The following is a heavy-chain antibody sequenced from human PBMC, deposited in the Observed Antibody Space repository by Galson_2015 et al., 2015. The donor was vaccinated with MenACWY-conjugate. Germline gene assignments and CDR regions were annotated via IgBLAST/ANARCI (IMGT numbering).Heavy chain of an antibody. CDR3: AREFSY. Sequence: SETLSLTCTVSGGSASSSGYYWTWIRQPPGKGLEWIGLIYDSGTTKYNPSLKGRVTISLDTSKNQVSLKLSSVTAADTAVYCCAREFSYWGQGTLVTVSS. CDR2: IYDSGTT. D-gene: IGHD2/OR15-2a*01. CDR1: GGSASSSGYY. V-gene: IGHV4-61*08. J-gene: IGHJ4*02.